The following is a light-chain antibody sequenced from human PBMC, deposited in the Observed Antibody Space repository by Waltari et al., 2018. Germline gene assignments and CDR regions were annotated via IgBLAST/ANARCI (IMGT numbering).Light chain of an antibody. J-gene: IGLJ1*01. Sequence: SYVLTQPPSVSVAPGETARITCGGNNIESKSVHWYRQRPGPAPVVVISYDHDRAAGIPGRFSGSNSGNTATLTSSRVEAGDEADYYCQVWDANTDPGVFGTGTEVTVL. CDR1: NIESKS. CDR2: YDH. V-gene: IGLV3-21*01. CDR3: QVWDANTDPGV.